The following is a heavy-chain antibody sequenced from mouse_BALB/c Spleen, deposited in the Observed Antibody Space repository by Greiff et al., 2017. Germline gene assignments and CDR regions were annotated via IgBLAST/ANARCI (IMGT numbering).Heavy chain of an antibody. CDR1: GFSLTSYG. D-gene: IGHD2-2*01. CDR3: ARVYYGYYYAMDY. Sequence: QVQLQQSGPGLVAPSQSLSITCTVSGFSLTSYGVHWVRQPPGKGLEWLGVIWAGGSTNYNSALMSRLSISKDNSKSQVFLKMNSLQTDDTAMYYCARVYYGYYYAMDYWGQGTSVTVSS. CDR2: IWAGGST. J-gene: IGHJ4*01. V-gene: IGHV2-9*02.